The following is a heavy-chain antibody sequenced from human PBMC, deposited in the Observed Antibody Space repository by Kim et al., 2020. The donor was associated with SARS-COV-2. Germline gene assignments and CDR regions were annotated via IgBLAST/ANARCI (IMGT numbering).Heavy chain of an antibody. CDR3: AKQMWEYMDV. D-gene: IGHD1-26*01. J-gene: IGHJ6*03. CDR1: GFTFEDFS. CDR2: VTWNGVTT. Sequence: GGCLRLSCAASGFTFEDFSMHWVRQAPGKGLEWVSLVTWNGVTTYYADSVKGRFTVSRDNSKDSLYLQMNSLRPEDTALYYCAKQMWEYMDVWGKGTAVTVSS. V-gene: IGHV3-43*01.